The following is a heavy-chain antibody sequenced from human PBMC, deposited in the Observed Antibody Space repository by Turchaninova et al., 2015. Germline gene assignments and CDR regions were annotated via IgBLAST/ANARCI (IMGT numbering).Heavy chain of an antibody. J-gene: IGHJ6*02. CDR1: EYTLTSYA. V-gene: IGHV1-3*01. D-gene: IGHD3-3*01. Sequence: QVQLVQSGAGVKKPGAFMKGPFKATEYTLTSYAMHWVRQAPGKRLEWMGWINAGNGNTKYSQKFQGRVTITRDTSASTAYMELSSLRSEDTAVYYCASSVRFLEWFWLHYGMDVWGQGTTVTVSS. CDR2: INAGNGNT. CDR3: ASSVRFLEWFWLHYGMDV.